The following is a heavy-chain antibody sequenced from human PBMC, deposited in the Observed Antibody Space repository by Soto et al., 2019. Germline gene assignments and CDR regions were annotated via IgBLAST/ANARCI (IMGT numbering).Heavy chain of an antibody. J-gene: IGHJ4*02. CDR1: GFSFNSYA. V-gene: IGHV3-23*01. CDR2: ISGSGGST. D-gene: IGHD6-19*01. Sequence: PGGSLRLSCAASGFSFNSYAMSWDRQAPGKGLEWVSAISGSGGSTYYADSVKGRFTISTDNSKNTLYLQMNSLRAEDTAVYYCAHSLAVDGRLEYWGQGTLVTVSS. CDR3: AHSLAVDGRLEY.